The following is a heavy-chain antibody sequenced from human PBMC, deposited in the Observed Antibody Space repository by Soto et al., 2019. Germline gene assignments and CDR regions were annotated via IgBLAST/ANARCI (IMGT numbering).Heavy chain of an antibody. CDR2: INHSGIT. J-gene: IGHJ4*02. Sequence: SATLSLACTGSGGASSGYFWTWIRQPPGKGLEWLAEINHSGITNYNPSVESRVSMSVDTSKNQFSLRLYSVTAADTAVYYCVRGPYNYNSRYFDYWGQGTLVTVSS. CDR3: VRGPYNYNSRYFDY. CDR1: GGASSGYF. D-gene: IGHD1-1*01. V-gene: IGHV4-34*01.